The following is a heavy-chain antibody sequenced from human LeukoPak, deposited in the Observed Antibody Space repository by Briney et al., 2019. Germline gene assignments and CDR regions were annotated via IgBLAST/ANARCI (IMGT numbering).Heavy chain of an antibody. CDR3: ARGVLNPQLYGY. V-gene: IGHV3-7*01. Sequence: GGSLRLSCAASGFTFTSYWMSWVRQAPGKGLEWVANINQDGSEKYYVDSVKGRFTISRDNAKNSVYLQMNSLRAEDTAVYYCARGVLNPQLYGYWGQGTLVTVSS. CDR2: INQDGSEK. CDR1: GFTFTSYW. J-gene: IGHJ4*02. D-gene: IGHD2-2*01.